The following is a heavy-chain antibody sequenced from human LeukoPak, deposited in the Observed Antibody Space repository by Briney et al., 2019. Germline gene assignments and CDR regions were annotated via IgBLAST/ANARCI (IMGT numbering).Heavy chain of an antibody. J-gene: IGHJ5*02. CDR2: IYPGDSDT. V-gene: IGHV5-51*01. Sequence: GESLKISCKGSGYSFTSYWIGWVRQMPGKGLEWMGIIYPGDSDTRYSPSFQGQVTISADKSISTAYLQWSSLKASDTAMYYCARNRATYYYDSSDGWFDPWGQGTLVTVSS. D-gene: IGHD3-22*01. CDR3: ARNRATYYYDSSDGWFDP. CDR1: GYSFTSYW.